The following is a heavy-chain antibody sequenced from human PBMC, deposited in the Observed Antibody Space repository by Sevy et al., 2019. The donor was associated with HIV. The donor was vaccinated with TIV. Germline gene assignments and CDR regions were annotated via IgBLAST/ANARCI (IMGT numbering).Heavy chain of an antibody. D-gene: IGHD3-10*01. J-gene: IGHJ5*02. CDR2: IKKKTDGGTA. CDR3: TTDTAPWYYGSGSFS. V-gene: IGHV3-15*07. CDR1: DFSFSNAW. Sequence: GGSLRLPCAASDFSFSNAWMNWVRQAPGKGLEWVGRIKKKTDGGTADYAAPVKGRFTISRDDSKNTLHLQMNSLKTEDTAVYYCTTDTAPWYYGSGSFSWGQGTLVTVSS.